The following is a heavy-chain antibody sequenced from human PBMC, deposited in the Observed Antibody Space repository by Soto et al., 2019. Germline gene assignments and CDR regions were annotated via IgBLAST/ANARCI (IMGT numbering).Heavy chain of an antibody. CDR2: INAGNGNT. CDR1: GYTFTSYA. D-gene: IGHD2-15*01. Sequence: QVQLVQSGAEEKKPGASVKVSCKASGYTFTSYAMHWVRQAPGQRLEWMGWINAGNGNTKYSQKFQGRVTITRDTSASTAYMELSSLRSEATAVYSCARVTVVTHFDYCGQGTLVTVSS. CDR3: ARVTVVTHFDY. V-gene: IGHV1-3*05. J-gene: IGHJ4*02.